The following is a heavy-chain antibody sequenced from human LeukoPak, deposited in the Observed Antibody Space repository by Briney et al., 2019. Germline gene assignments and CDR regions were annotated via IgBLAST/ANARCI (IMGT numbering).Heavy chain of an antibody. D-gene: IGHD3-3*01. CDR3: ARDKDDHYYMDV. CDR1: GGSFSGYY. CDR2: INHSGST. Sequence: SETLSLTCAVYGGSFSGYYWSWIRQPPGKGLEWIGEINHSGSTNYNPSLKSRVTISVDTSKNQFSLKLSSVTAADTAVYYCARDKDDHYYMDVWGKGTTVTVSS. J-gene: IGHJ6*03. V-gene: IGHV4-34*01.